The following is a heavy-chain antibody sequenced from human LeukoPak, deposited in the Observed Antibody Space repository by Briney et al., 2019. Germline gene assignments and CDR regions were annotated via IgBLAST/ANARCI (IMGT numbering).Heavy chain of an antibody. J-gene: IGHJ4*02. CDR2: INPNSGGT. CDR1: GYSFTAYY. CDR3: ARQGYGYNFPHYYFDY. Sequence: ASVKVSCKASGYSFTAYYMHWVRQAPGQGLEYMGWINPNSGGTNSSQKFQDRVTLTRDTSISTAYMELSSLTSDDTAVYYCARQGYGYNFPHYYFDYWGQGTLVTVSS. V-gene: IGHV1-2*02. D-gene: IGHD5-24*01.